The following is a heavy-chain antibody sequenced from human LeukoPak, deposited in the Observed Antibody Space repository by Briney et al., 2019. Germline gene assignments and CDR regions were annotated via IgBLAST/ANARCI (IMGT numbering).Heavy chain of an antibody. Sequence: GGSLRLSCAASGFTFEDYAMHWARQAPGKGLEWVSGISWNSGSIGYADSVEGRFTISRDNAKNTRYLQMTSLRADDTAVYYCARIASRDYFDYWGQGTLVTVSS. V-gene: IGHV3-9*01. D-gene: IGHD2-2*01. CDR3: ARIASRDYFDY. J-gene: IGHJ4*02. CDR2: ISWNSGSI. CDR1: GFTFEDYA.